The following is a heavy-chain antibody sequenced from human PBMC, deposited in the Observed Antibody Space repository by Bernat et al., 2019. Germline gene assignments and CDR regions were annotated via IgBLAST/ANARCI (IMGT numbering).Heavy chain of an antibody. CDR1: GFTFSSYG. Sequence: QVQLVESGGGVVQPGRSLRLSCAASGFTFSSYGMHWVRQAPGKGLEWVAVIWYDGSNKYYADSVKGRFTISRDNAKNSLYLQMNSLRAEDTAVYYCASTYWALHYYGMDVWGQGTTVTVSS. J-gene: IGHJ6*02. V-gene: IGHV3-33*03. CDR3: ASTYWALHYYGMDV. D-gene: IGHD2-8*02. CDR2: IWYDGSNK.